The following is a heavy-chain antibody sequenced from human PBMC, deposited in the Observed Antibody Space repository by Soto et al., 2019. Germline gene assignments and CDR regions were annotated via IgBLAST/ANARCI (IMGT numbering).Heavy chain of an antibody. V-gene: IGHV4-30-4*01. D-gene: IGHD3-22*01. J-gene: IGHJ4*02. CDR3: ARVPDSSGFDY. CDR1: GGSISSGDYY. CDR2: IYYSGST. Sequence: SETLSLTCTVSGGSISSGDYYWSWIRQPPGKGLEWIGYIYYSGSTYYNPSLKSRVTISVDTSKNQFSLKLSSVTAADTAVYYCARVPDSSGFDYWGQGTLVTVSS.